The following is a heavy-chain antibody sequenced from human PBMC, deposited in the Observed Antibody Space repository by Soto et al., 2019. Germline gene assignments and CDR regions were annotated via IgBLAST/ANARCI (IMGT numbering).Heavy chain of an antibody. J-gene: IGHJ4*02. CDR2: INHSGST. CDR1: GGSFSGYY. V-gene: IGHV4-34*01. D-gene: IGHD2-21*02. CDR3: ARGRFFKVTATPDY. Sequence: PSETLSLTCAVYGGSFSGYYWSWIRQPPGKGLEWIGEINHSGSTNYNPSLKSRVTISVDTSKNQFSLKLSSVTAADTAVYYCARGRFFKVTATPDYWGQGTLVTVS.